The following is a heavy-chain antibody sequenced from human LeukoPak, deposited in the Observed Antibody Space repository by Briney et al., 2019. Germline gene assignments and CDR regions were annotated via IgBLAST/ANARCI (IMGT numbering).Heavy chain of an antibody. CDR2: IIPIFGTA. D-gene: IGHD6-19*01. CDR1: GYTFTGYY. J-gene: IGHJ4*02. CDR3: AREDIRAIAVAVH. V-gene: IGHV1-69*05. Sequence: SVKVSCKASGYTFTGYYMHWVRQAPGQGLEWMGGIIPIFGTANYAQKFQGRVTITTDESTSTAYMELSSLRSEDTAVYYCAREDIRAIAVAVHWGQGTLVTVSS.